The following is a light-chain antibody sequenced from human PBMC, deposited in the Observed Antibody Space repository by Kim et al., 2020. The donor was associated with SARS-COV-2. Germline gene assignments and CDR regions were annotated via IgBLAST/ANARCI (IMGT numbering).Light chain of an antibody. Sequence: SSELTQDPAVSVALGQTVRITCQGDSLRSYYASWYQQKPGQAPVLVIYGKNNRPSGIPDRFSGSSSGNTASLTITGAQAEDEADYYCNSRDSSGNHRVVFGGGTQLTAL. J-gene: IGLJ2*01. V-gene: IGLV3-19*01. CDR2: GKN. CDR3: NSRDSSGNHRVV. CDR1: SLRSYY.